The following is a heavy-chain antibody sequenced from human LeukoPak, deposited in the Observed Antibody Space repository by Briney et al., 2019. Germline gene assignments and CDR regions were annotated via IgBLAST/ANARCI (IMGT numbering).Heavy chain of an antibody. J-gene: IGHJ4*02. V-gene: IGHV3-7*01. CDR2: INQGGSDK. D-gene: IGHD1-14*01. CDR3: TRDRSRAEDD. CDR1: GFTFSGHW. Sequence: GGSLRLSCAASGFTFSGHWMSWVRQAPGKGLEWVVNINQGGSDKYYVDSVKGRFTISRDNANNLLYLQMNSLRGEDTAVYYCTRDRSRAEDDWGQGTLVTVSS.